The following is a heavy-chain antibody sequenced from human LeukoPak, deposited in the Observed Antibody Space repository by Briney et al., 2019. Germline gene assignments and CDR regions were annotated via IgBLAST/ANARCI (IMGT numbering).Heavy chain of an antibody. V-gene: IGHV1-2*02. CDR1: GYTFTGYY. D-gene: IGHD3-22*01. J-gene: IGHJ4*02. CDR2: INPNSGGT. CDR3: ARIPLYYYDSSGYSPIFDY. Sequence: ASVKVSCKASGYTFTGYYMHWVRQAPGRGLEWMGWINPNSGGTNYAQKFQGRVTMTRDTSISTAYMELSRLRSDDTAVYYCARIPLYYYDSSGYSPIFDYWGRGTLVTVSS.